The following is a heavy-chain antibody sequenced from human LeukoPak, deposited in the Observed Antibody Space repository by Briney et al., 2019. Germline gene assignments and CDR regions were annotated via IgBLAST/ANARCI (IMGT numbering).Heavy chain of an antibody. J-gene: IGHJ4*02. CDR3: ARGKYSSGPFDY. V-gene: IGHV3-74*01. CDR2: INSDGSST. Sequence: GGSLRLSCAASGFTFSSYWMHWVRQAPGKGLVWVSRINSDGSSTSYADSVKGRFTISGDNAKNTLYLQMNSLRAEDTAVYYCARGKYSSGPFDYWGQGTLVTVSS. D-gene: IGHD6-19*01. CDR1: GFTFSSYW.